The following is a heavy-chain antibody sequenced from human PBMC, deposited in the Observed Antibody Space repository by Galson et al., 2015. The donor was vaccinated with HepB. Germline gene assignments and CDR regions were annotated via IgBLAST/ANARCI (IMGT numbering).Heavy chain of an antibody. V-gene: IGHV3-23*01. CDR2: VTGSGDTT. CDR1: GFTFSNYG. J-gene: IGHJ4*02. CDR3: AKMQGFFDY. Sequence: SLRLSCAASGFTFSNYGMSWVRQAPGKGLEWVSAVTGSGDTTFYADSVKGRFTISRDNSRNTVLLQMNSLRAEDTAIYYCAKMQGFFDYRGQGTLVTVSS.